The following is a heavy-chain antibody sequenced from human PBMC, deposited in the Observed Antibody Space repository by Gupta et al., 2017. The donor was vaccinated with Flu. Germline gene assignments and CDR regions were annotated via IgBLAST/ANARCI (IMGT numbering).Heavy chain of an antibody. CDR3: ARLGYCSSTSCRPLDY. CDR2: IYYSGST. J-gene: IGHJ4*02. D-gene: IGHD2-2*01. V-gene: IGHV4-59*08. Sequence: PPGKGLEWIGYIYYSGSTNYNPSLKSRVTISVDTSKNQCSLKLSSVTAADTAVYYCARLGYCSSTSCRPLDYWGQGTLVTVSS.